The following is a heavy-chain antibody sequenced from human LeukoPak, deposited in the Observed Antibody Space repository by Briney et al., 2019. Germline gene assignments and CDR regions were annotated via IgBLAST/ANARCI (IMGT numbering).Heavy chain of an antibody. Sequence: ASVKVSCKASGYTFTSYDINWVRQATGQGLEWMGWMNPNSGNTGYAQKFQGRVTITRNTSISTAYMELSSLRSEDTAVYYCARVKVSSGYYSTHDAFDIWGQGTMVTVSS. CDR1: GYTFTSYD. CDR3: ARVKVSSGYYSTHDAFDI. CDR2: MNPNSGNT. J-gene: IGHJ3*02. D-gene: IGHD3-22*01. V-gene: IGHV1-8*03.